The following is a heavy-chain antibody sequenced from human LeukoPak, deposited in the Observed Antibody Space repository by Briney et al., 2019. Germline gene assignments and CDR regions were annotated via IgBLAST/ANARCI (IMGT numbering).Heavy chain of an antibody. CDR1: GFTFSSYW. J-gene: IGHJ6*03. Sequence: GGSLRLSCAASGFTFSSYWMSWVRQAPGKGLEWVANIKQDGSEKYYVDSVKGRFTVSRDNAKNSLYLQLNSLRVEDTAVYYCAKNRGAGSHYYYHMNVWGKGTTVTVSS. D-gene: IGHD1-26*01. CDR3: AKNRGAGSHYYYHMNV. CDR2: IKQDGSEK. V-gene: IGHV3-7*03.